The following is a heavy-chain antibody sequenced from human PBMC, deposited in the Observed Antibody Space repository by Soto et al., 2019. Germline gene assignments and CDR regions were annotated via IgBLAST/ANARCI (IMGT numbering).Heavy chain of an antibody. D-gene: IGHD2-15*01. CDR1: GYSFTNYR. J-gene: IGHJ3*02. CDR3: ARHARILWEPRHAFDI. Sequence: GESLKISCKGSGYSFTNYRIGWVRQMPGKGLEWMGIIYPGDSDTTYSPSFQGQVTISADKSINTAYLQWSSLKASDTAMYYCARHARILWEPRHAFDIWGQGTMVTVSS. CDR2: IYPGDSDT. V-gene: IGHV5-51*01.